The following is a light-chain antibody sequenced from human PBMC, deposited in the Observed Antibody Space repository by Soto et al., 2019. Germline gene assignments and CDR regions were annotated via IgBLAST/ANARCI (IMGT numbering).Light chain of an antibody. CDR1: QSVSSSS. Sequence: EIVLTQFPDTLSLSPGERATLSCRASQSVSSSSLAWYQQKRGQAPRLLIHGASSRATGIPDRFSGRGSGTDFTLTISRLEPEDFAVYYCQQYGSSPRTFGQGTKVEVK. J-gene: IGKJ1*01. CDR2: GAS. CDR3: QQYGSSPRT. V-gene: IGKV3-20*01.